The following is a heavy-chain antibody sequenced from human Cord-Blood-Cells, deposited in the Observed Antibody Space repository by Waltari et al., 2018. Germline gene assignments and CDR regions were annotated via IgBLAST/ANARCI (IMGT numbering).Heavy chain of an antibody. CDR1: GGSISSSSYY. J-gene: IGHJ4*02. CDR3: AFDYSNYFDY. CDR2: IYYSGST. V-gene: IGHV4-39*01. D-gene: IGHD4-4*01. Sequence: QLQLQESGPGLVKPSETLSLTCTVSGGSISSSSYYWGWIRQPPGTGLEWIGSIYYSGSTYYNPSLKGRVTISVDTSKNQFSLKLSSVTAADTAVYYCAFDYSNYFDYWGQGTLVTVSS.